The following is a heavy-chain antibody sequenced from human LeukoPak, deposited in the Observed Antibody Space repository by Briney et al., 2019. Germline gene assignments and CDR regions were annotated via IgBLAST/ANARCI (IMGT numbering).Heavy chain of an antibody. D-gene: IGHD6-13*01. J-gene: IGHJ4*02. CDR1: GYTFTSYG. Sequence: ASVKVSCKASGYTFTSYGISWVRQAPGQGLEWMGWIGAYNGNTKYGQKLQGRVTMTTDTSTSTPYMELRSLRPDDAAVYYCARDQMNMAAAGAYFDYWGQGTLVTVSS. CDR2: IGAYNGNT. CDR3: ARDQMNMAAAGAYFDY. V-gene: IGHV1-18*01.